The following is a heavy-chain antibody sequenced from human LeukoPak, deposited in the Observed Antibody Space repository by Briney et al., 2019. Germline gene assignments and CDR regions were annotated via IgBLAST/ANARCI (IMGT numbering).Heavy chain of an antibody. V-gene: IGHV1-8*03. CDR3: ARDGGLGNRGYYDSSGYYFGYDY. D-gene: IGHD3-22*01. CDR2: MNPNSGNT. J-gene: IGHJ4*02. CDR1: GYTFTSYD. Sequence: ASVKVSCKASGYTFTSYDINWVRQATGQGLEWMGWMNPNSGNTGYAQKFRGRVTITRNTSISTAYMELRSLRSDDTAVYYCARDGGLGNRGYYDSSGYYFGYDYWGQGTLVTVSS.